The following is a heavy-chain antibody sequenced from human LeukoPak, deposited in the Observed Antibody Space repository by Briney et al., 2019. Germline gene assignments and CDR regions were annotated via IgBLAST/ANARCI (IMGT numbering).Heavy chain of an antibody. CDR3: ARDMTGADIVPEMSWAWFDP. J-gene: IGHJ5*02. D-gene: IGHD2-8*01. Sequence: ASVKVSCKASGYTFTGYYIHWVRQAPGQGLEWMGIINPSGGSTSYAQKFQGRVTMTRDMSTSTVYMELSSLRSEDTAVYYCARDMTGADIVPEMSWAWFDPWGQGTLVTVSS. V-gene: IGHV1-46*01. CDR1: GYTFTGYY. CDR2: INPSGGST.